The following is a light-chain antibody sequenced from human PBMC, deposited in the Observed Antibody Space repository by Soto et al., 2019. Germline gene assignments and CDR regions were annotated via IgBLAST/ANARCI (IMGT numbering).Light chain of an antibody. V-gene: IGLV2-23*02. CDR2: EVS. Sequence: QSALTQPASVSGSPGQSITISCTGSTSDVGAYNYVSWYKHHPGQAPQLMIYEVSNRPSGVSNRFSGSKSGNTASLTISGLQAEDEADYYCCSYAGSSTFVVFGGGTKLTVL. CDR3: CSYAGSSTFVV. CDR1: TSDVGAYNY. J-gene: IGLJ2*01.